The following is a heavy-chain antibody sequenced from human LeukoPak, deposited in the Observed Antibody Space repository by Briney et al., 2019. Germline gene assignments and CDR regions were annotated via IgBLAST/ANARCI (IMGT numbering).Heavy chain of an antibody. Sequence: ASVKVSCKASGYTFTSYYMHWVRQAPGQGLEWMGIINPSGGSTSYAQKFQGRVTITADESTSTAYMELSSLRSEDTAVYYCARAGRGYCSGGSCYVFTYWGQGTLVTVSS. CDR2: INPSGGST. J-gene: IGHJ4*02. CDR1: GYTFTSYY. V-gene: IGHV1-46*01. D-gene: IGHD2-15*01. CDR3: ARAGRGYCSGGSCYVFTY.